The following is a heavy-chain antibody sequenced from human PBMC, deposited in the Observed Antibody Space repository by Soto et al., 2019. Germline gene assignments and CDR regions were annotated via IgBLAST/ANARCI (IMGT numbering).Heavy chain of an antibody. CDR2: ISGSGGST. CDR1: GFTFSSYA. CDR3: ARTVDGWFFDYYFMDV. Sequence: EVQLLESGGGLVQPGGSLRLSCAASGFTFSSYAMSWVRQAPGKGLEWVSAISGSGGSTYYADSVKGRFTISRDNSKNTLYLQMNSLRAEDTAVYYCARTVDGWFFDYYFMDVWGKGTTVTVSS. J-gene: IGHJ6*03. V-gene: IGHV3-23*01. D-gene: IGHD2-15*01.